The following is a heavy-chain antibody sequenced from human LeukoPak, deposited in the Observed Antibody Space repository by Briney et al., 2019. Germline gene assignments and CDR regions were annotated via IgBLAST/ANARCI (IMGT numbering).Heavy chain of an antibody. CDR1: GGSISSYY. D-gene: IGHD3-3*01. CDR3: ARGLDVTYYDFWSGYYWGSYYYYMDV. V-gene: IGHV4-4*07. J-gene: IGHJ6*03. Sequence: SETLSLTCTVSGGSISSYYWSWIRQPAGKGLEWIGRIYTSGSTNYNPSLKSRVTMPVDTSKNQFSLKLSSVTAADTAVYYCARGLDVTYYDFWSGYYWGSYYYYMDVWGKGTTVTVSS. CDR2: IYTSGST.